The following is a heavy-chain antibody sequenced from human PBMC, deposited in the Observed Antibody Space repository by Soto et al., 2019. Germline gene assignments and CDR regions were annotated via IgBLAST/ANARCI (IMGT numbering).Heavy chain of an antibody. Sequence: SETLSLTCSVSDGSVNSGNYYWSWIRQPPGKGLEWIGHIYYIGATDYNPSLKSRVTISVDTSKNQFSLKVTSVTAADTAVYFCAREEKQLSRYGGDFDYWGQGILVTVSS. CDR1: DGSVNSGNYY. CDR3: AREEKQLSRYGGDFDY. V-gene: IGHV4-61*01. CDR2: IYYIGAT. J-gene: IGHJ4*02. D-gene: IGHD3-16*01.